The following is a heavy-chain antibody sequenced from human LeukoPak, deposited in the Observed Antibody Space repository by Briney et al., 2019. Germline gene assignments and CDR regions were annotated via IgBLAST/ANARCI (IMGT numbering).Heavy chain of an antibody. J-gene: IGHJ4*02. V-gene: IGHV1-2*02. D-gene: IGHD3-10*01. CDR2: INPNSGDT. CDR1: GYTFTDYY. CDR3: ARDEKSRGDVY. Sequence: ASVKVSCKASGYTFTDYYVHWVRQAPGQGLEWMGWINPNSGDTDYAQKFQGRVAMTSDTSISTAYMELTSLKSDDTALYYCARDEKSRGDVYWGQGTLVTVSS.